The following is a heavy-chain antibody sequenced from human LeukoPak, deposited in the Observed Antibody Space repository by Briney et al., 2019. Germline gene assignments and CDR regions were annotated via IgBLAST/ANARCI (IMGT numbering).Heavy chain of an antibody. Sequence: SETLSLTCTVSGDSIGGYYWTWIRQPPGKGLEWIGNIYYSGSTNYNPSLKSRVTLSVDTSKNQFSLRLRSLTAADTAVYYCARDNKIGSIAWYNRFDPWGQGTLVTVSS. CDR1: GDSIGGYY. CDR2: IYYSGST. CDR3: ARDNKIGSIAWYNRFDP. V-gene: IGHV4-59*01. J-gene: IGHJ5*02. D-gene: IGHD6-19*01.